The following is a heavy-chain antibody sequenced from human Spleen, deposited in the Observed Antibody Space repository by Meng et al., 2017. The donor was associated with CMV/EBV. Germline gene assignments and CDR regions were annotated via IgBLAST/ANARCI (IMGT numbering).Heavy chain of an antibody. V-gene: IGHV3-48*04. CDR2: ISSSSSTI. D-gene: IGHD3-22*01. Sequence: GGSLRLSCAASGFTFSSYSMNWVRQAPGKGLEWVSYISSSSSTIYYADSVKGRFTISRDNAKNSLYLQMNSLRAEDTAVYYCARRGQDYQLLWDAFDIWGQGTMVTVSS. J-gene: IGHJ3*02. CDR1: GFTFSSYS. CDR3: ARRGQDYQLLWDAFDI.